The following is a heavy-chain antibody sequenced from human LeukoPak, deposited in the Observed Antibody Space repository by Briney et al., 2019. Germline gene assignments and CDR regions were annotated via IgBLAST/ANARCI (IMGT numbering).Heavy chain of an antibody. V-gene: IGHV1-2*02. CDR2: INPNSGGT. CDR3: ARDPDLLENWFDP. J-gene: IGHJ5*02. D-gene: IGHD5-24*01. CDR1: GYTFTGYY. Sequence: ASVKVSCKASGYTFTGYYMHWVRQAPGQGLEWMGWINPNSGGTNYAQNFQGRVTMTRDTSINTAYMELTGLRSDDTAVYYCARDPDLLENWFDPWGQGTLVTVSS.